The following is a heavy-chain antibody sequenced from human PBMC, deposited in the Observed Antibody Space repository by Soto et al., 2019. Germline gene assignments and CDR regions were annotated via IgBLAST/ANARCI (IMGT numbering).Heavy chain of an antibody. J-gene: IGHJ5*02. CDR1: GYTFTSYD. CDR3: ARERGSGSYYTPGFDP. Sequence: QVQLVQSGAEVKKPGASVKVSCKASGYTFTSYDINWVRQATGQGLEWMGWMNPNSGNTGYAQKFQGRATMTRNTSISTAYMELSSLRSEDTAVYYCARERGSGSYYTPGFDPWGQGTLVTVSS. V-gene: IGHV1-8*01. D-gene: IGHD3-10*01. CDR2: MNPNSGNT.